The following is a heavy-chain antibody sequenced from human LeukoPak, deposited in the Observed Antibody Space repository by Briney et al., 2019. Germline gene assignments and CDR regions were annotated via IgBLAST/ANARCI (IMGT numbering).Heavy chain of an antibody. CDR1: GGSISSYY. V-gene: IGHV4-59*12. D-gene: IGHD5-12*01. CDR2: MYYSGST. J-gene: IGHJ4*02. CDR3: ARGSIVATFDY. Sequence: SETLSLTCSVSGGSISSYYWSWIRQPPGKGLEWIGYMYYSGSTNYNPSLKSRVTMSVDTSKNQFSLKLSSVTAADTAVYYCARGSIVATFDYWGQGTLVTVSS.